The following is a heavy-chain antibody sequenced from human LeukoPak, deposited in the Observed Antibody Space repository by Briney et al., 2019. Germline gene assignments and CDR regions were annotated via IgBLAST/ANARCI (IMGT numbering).Heavy chain of an antibody. CDR3: ARDPLAGG. Sequence: SETLSLTCTVSGGSISSSSYYWGWIRQPPGKGLEWIGSIYYSGSTYYNPSLKSRVTISVDTSKNQFSLKLSSVTAADTAVYYCARDPLAGGWGKGTTVTVSS. V-gene: IGHV4-39*07. J-gene: IGHJ6*04. CDR1: GGSISSSSYY. CDR2: IYYSGST.